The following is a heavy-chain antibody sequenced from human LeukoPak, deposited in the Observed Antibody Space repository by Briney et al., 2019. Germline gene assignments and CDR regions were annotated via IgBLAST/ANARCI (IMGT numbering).Heavy chain of an antibody. CDR1: GGSISSYY. CDR2: IYYSGST. D-gene: IGHD3-22*01. Sequence: PSETLSLTCTVSGGSISSYYWSWIRQPPGKGLEWIGYIYYSGSTNYNPSLKSRVTISVDTSKNQFSLKLSSVTAADTAVYYCAREAPLDDSSGYYSWFDPWGQGTLVTVSS. CDR3: AREAPLDDSSGYYSWFDP. V-gene: IGHV4-59*01. J-gene: IGHJ5*02.